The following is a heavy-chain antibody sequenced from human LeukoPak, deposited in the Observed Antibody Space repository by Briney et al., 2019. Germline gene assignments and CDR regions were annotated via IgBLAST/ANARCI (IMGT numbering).Heavy chain of an antibody. CDR3: VKGNSYDSSGLPFDY. D-gene: IGHD3-22*01. V-gene: IGHV3-9*01. J-gene: IGHJ4*02. Sequence: GGSLRLSCAASGFTFDDYAMHWVRQAPGKGLEWVSGISWNGDIIDYTDSVKGRFTISRDNAKNSLYLQMNSLRPEDTALFYCVKGNSYDSSGLPFDYWGQGTLVTVSS. CDR2: ISWNGDII. CDR1: GFTFDDYA.